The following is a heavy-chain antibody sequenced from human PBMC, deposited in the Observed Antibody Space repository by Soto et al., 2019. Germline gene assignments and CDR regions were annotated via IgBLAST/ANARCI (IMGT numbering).Heavy chain of an antibody. Sequence: SETLSLTCIVSGESISSSSYHWGWIRQPPGKGLEWIGSIYYSGRTYYNPSFKSRVTISIDTSKNQFSLKLSSVTATDTAVYYCARQRTTVVTQAYFDHWGQGALVTVSS. CDR1: GESISSSSYH. D-gene: IGHD2-21*02. CDR3: ARQRTTVVTQAYFDH. CDR2: IYYSGRT. J-gene: IGHJ4*02. V-gene: IGHV4-39*01.